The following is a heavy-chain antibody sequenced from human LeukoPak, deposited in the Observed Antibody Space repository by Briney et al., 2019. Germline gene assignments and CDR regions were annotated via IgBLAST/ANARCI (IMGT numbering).Heavy chain of an antibody. Sequence: GGSLRLSCAASGFTFSSYAMSWVRQAPGKGLEWVSAISGSGGSTYYADSVKGRFTISRDNSKNTLYLQMNSLRAEDTAVYYCAKDYGDYDSRGGFFDYWGQGTPVTVSS. CDR2: ISGSGGST. J-gene: IGHJ4*02. D-gene: IGHD4-17*01. CDR3: AKDYGDYDSRGGFFDY. V-gene: IGHV3-23*01. CDR1: GFTFSSYA.